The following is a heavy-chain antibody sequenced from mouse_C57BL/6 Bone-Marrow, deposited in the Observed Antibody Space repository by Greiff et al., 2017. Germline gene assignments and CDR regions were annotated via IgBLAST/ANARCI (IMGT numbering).Heavy chain of an antibody. V-gene: IGHV5-9*01. CDR1: GFTFSSYT. CDR3: SRQVTTVLATKYFDV. J-gene: IGHJ1*03. D-gene: IGHD1-1*01. CDR2: ISGGGGNT. Sequence: EVQLVESGGGLVKPGGSLKLSCAASGFTFSSYTMSWVRQTPEKRLQWVAAISGGGGNTYSPDRVKGRFTISRDNDKNILYLQMSRLRSEDTALYYGSRQVTTVLATKYFDVWGTGTTVTVSS.